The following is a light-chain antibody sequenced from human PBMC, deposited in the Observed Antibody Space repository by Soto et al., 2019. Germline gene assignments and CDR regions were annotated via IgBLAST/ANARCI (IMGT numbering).Light chain of an antibody. J-gene: IGLJ2*01. CDR1: SSDVGAYNF. CDR3: SSYTTSSTLA. CDR2: DVN. Sequence: QSALTQPPSVSGSPGQSIAISCTGTSSDVGAYNFVSWYQQHPGKAPKLMIYDVNIRPSGISDRFSGSKSGNTASLTISGLQAEDEAYYFCSSYTTSSTLAFGGGTKLTVL. V-gene: IGLV2-14*01.